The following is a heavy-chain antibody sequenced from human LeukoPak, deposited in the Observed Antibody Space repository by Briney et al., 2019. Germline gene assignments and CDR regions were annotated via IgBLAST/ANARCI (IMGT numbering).Heavy chain of an antibody. CDR3: ARLAYCGGDCYSLGY. CDR2: INPNSGGT. V-gene: IGHV1-2*02. Sequence: ASVKVSCKASGYTFTSYDINWVRQATGQGLEWMGWINPNSGGTNYAQKFQGRVTMTRDTSISTAYMELSRLRSDDTAVYYCARLAYCGGDCYSLGYWGQGTLVTVSS. D-gene: IGHD2-21*02. J-gene: IGHJ4*02. CDR1: GYTFTSYD.